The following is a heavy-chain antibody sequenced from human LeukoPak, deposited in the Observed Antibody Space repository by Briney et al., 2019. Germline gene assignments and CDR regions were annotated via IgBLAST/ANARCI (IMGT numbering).Heavy chain of an antibody. D-gene: IGHD6-13*01. Sequence: GGSLRLSCAASGFIVSSTYMNWVRQAPGKGLEWVSVIYYGGGTYYTDSVKGRFTISRDNSKNTLYLQMNSLRAEDTAVYYCARTYSSSSYSPFDYWGQGILVTVSS. J-gene: IGHJ4*02. CDR1: GFIVSSTY. CDR2: IYYGGGT. V-gene: IGHV3-53*01. CDR3: ARTYSSSSYSPFDY.